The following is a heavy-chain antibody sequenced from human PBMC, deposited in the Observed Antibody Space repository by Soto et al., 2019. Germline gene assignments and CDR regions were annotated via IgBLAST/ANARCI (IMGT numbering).Heavy chain of an antibody. CDR2: ITSSGTII. CDR1: GFTFSSYE. V-gene: IGHV3-48*03. CDR3: ARRPKDYYYGMDV. J-gene: IGHJ6*02. Sequence: GGSLRLSCAASGFTFSSYEMHRVRQAPGKGLEWVSYITSSGTIIYYAGSVKGRFIISRDSANNSLYLQMNSLRAEDTAVYYCARRPKDYYYGMDVWGQGTTVTVSS.